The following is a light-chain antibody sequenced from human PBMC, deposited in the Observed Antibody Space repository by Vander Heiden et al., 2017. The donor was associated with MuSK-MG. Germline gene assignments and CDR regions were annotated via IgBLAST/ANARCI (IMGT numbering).Light chain of an antibody. CDR3: QSYDSSLSGSNV. Sequence: QSVLTQPPSVSGAPGQRVTISCTGSSSNIGAGYDVHWYQQPPGTAPNLLIYGNSNRPSGVPDRCSGSKSGTSAALAITGLQAEDEADYYCQSYDSSLSGSNVFGTGTKVTVL. CDR1: SSNIGAGYD. CDR2: GNS. J-gene: IGLJ1*01. V-gene: IGLV1-40*01.